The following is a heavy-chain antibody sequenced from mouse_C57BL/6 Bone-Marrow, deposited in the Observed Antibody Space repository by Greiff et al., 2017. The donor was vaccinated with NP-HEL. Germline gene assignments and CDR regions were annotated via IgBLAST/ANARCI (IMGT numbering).Heavy chain of an antibody. CDR1: GYTFTSYW. Sequence: QVQLQQPGTELVKPGASVKLSCKASGYTFTSYWMHWVKQRPGQGLEWIGNINPSNGGTNYTEKFKSTATLTVDKSSSTAYLQLSSLTSEDSAVYYGARGTAQARFADWGQGTLVTVSA. V-gene: IGHV1-53*01. CDR2: INPSNGGT. J-gene: IGHJ3*01. D-gene: IGHD3-2*02. CDR3: ARGTAQARFAD.